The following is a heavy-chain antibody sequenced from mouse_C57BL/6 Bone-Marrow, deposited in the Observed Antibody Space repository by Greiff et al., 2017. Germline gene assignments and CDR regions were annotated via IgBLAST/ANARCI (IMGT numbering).Heavy chain of an antibody. CDR3: ARRPGSRFDY. Sequence: DVMLVESGGDLVKPGGSLKLSCAASGFTFSSYGMSWVRQTPDKRLELVATISSGGSYTYSPDSVKGRFTISRDNAKNTLYLQMSSLKSEDTAMYYCARRPGSRFDYWGQGTTLTVSS. CDR1: GFTFSSYG. D-gene: IGHD1-1*01. CDR2: ISSGGSYT. J-gene: IGHJ2*01. V-gene: IGHV5-6*02.